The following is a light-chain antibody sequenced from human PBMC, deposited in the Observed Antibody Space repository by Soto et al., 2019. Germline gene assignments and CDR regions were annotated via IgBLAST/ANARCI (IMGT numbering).Light chain of an antibody. J-gene: IGLJ3*02. CDR2: TND. Sequence: QPVLTQPPSASGTPGQRVTISCSGSSSNIGSNYVYWYQQLPGTAPKLLIYTNDQRPSGVPDRFSGSKSGTSASLAISGLRSEDEADYYCAAWDDSLRGGVFGGGTKVTVL. CDR1: SSNIGSNY. V-gene: IGLV1-47*02. CDR3: AAWDDSLRGGV.